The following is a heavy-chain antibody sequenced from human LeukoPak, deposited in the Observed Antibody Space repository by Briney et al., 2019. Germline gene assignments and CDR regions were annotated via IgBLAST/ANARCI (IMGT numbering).Heavy chain of an antibody. Sequence: PGGSLRLSCAASGFTFSSYWMHWVRQAPGKGLVWVSRINSDGSSTSYADSVKGRFTISRDNAKNTLYLQMNSLRTEDTALYYCAKGSSWFDYWGQGTLVTISS. V-gene: IGHV3-74*01. CDR3: AKGSSWFDY. CDR2: INSDGSST. J-gene: IGHJ4*02. D-gene: IGHD6-13*01. CDR1: GFTFSSYW.